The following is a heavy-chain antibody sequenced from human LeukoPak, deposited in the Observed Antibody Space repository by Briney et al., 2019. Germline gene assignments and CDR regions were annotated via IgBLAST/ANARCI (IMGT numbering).Heavy chain of an antibody. CDR3: ARPYYYDSRIDP. J-gene: IGHJ5*02. CDR1: GGSIRSGDYY. Sequence: SQTLSLTCPVSGGSIRSGDYYWIWICQPPGKSLEWIAYMYYSGSTYYNPSLKSRVTMSADTSKNQLSLKLSSVTAADTAVYYCARPYYYDSRIDPWGQGILVTVSS. D-gene: IGHD3-22*01. V-gene: IGHV4-30-4*01. CDR2: MYYSGST.